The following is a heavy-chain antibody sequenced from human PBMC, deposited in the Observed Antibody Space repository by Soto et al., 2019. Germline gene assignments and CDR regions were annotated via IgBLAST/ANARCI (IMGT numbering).Heavy chain of an antibody. CDR3: TTTSRLLRFLTHDYYYMDV. Sequence: GGSLILSCAPSGFTISNALISRVCQAPGKGLEWVGRINSKTDGGTTDYAAPVKGRFTISRDDSKNTLYLQMNSLKTEDTPVYYCTTTSRLLRFLTHDYYYMDVWAKGTTVTVSS. CDR2: INSKTDGGTT. J-gene: IGHJ6*03. V-gene: IGHV3-15*01. CDR1: GFTISNAL. D-gene: IGHD3-3*01.